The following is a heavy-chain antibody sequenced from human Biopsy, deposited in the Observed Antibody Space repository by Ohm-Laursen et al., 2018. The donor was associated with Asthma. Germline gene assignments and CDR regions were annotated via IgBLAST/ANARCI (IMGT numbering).Heavy chain of an antibody. CDR1: GGTFNTYV. CDR3: ARKAGSCISRTCYSLDF. D-gene: IGHD2-2*01. Sequence: SVKVSCTSLGGTFNTYVIGWARQAPGQGLEWMGGVNPVFGTTTYPQKFQDRVTITADDSTSTVFMELSCLRAEATAVYYCARKAGSCISRTCYSLDFWGQGTLVTVSS. CDR2: VNPVFGTT. J-gene: IGHJ4*02. V-gene: IGHV1-69*13.